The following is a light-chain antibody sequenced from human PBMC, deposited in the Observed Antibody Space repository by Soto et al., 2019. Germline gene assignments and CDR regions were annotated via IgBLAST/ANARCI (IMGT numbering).Light chain of an antibody. CDR3: QQTNSFPYT. CDR1: QAISTW. J-gene: IGKJ2*01. Sequence: DIPLTQSPSSVSASVGDSVTLTCRASQAISTWLAWYQQRPGKAPQLLIFGASSLQSGVPSRFSGRGSGTDFTITISSLQPEDFVTYYCQQTNSFPYTFGQGAKLDIK. CDR2: GAS. V-gene: IGKV1-12*01.